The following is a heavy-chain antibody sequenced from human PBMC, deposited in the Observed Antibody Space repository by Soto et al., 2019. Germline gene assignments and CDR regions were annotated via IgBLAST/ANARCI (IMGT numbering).Heavy chain of an antibody. CDR2: ISGSGGST. CDR3: AKDRGEVAATRYYFDY. D-gene: IGHD2-15*01. CDR1: GFSFSSYA. J-gene: IGHJ4*02. Sequence: EVQLLESGGGLVQPGGYLRLSCAASGFSFSSYAMSWVRQAPGKGLEWVSAISGSGGSTYYADSVKGRFTISRDNSKNTLYMQMNCLISEDTSVYYCAKDRGEVAATRYYFDYWGQGTLVTVSS. V-gene: IGHV3-23*01.